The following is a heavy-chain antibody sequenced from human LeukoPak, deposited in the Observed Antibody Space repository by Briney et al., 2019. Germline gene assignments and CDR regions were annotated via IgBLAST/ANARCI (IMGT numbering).Heavy chain of an antibody. J-gene: IGHJ4*02. CDR2: IHYSGST. CDR1: GGSISSGAYY. D-gene: IGHD3-9*01. Sequence: SSETLSLTCTVSGGSISSGAYYWSWIRQHPGKGLEWIGHIHYSGSTYYNPSLRSRATMSVDTSKKQFSLKLSSVTAADTAVYLCARGSNYDILTGYYHFDYWGQGTLVTVSS. CDR3: ARGSNYDILTGYYHFDY. V-gene: IGHV4-31*03.